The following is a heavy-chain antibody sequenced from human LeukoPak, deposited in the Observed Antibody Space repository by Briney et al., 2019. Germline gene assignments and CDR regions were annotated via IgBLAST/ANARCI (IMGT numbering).Heavy chain of an antibody. CDR1: GFTFSSYG. CDR3: ARAPGLSGSYVGWFDP. CDR2: IWYDGSNK. J-gene: IGHJ5*02. V-gene: IGHV3-33*01. D-gene: IGHD1-26*01. Sequence: GRSLRLSCAASGFTFSSYGMHWVRQAPGKGLEWVAVIWYDGSNKYYADSVKGRFTISRDDSKNTLYLQMNSLRAEDTAVYYCARAPGLSGSYVGWFDPWGQGTLVTVSS.